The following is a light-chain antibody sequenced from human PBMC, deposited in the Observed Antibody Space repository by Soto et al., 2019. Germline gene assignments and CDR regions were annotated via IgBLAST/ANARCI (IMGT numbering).Light chain of an antibody. CDR3: LAWDTSSYV. Sequence: SYELTQPPSVSVSPGQTASITCSGDRLGDKYASWYQQKPGQSPVVVIYQDRKRPSGIPEGFSGSNSGNTATLTISGTQAMDEADYYCLAWDTSSYVFGTGTKLTVL. CDR2: QDR. J-gene: IGLJ1*01. V-gene: IGLV3-1*01. CDR1: RLGDKY.